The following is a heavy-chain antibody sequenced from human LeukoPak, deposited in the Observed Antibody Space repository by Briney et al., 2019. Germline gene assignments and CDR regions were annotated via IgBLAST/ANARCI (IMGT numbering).Heavy chain of an antibody. J-gene: IGHJ3*02. V-gene: IGHV3-53*01. CDR1: GFTVSSNH. Sequence: GALRLSCAASGFTVSSNHMSWVRQAPGKGLEWVSIIYSGGSTFYADSVKGRFTISRDNSKNTLYLQMNSLRAEDTAVYYCARGGSYLSAFDIWGQGTMVTVSS. CDR2: IYSGGST. D-gene: IGHD1-26*01. CDR3: ARGGSYLSAFDI.